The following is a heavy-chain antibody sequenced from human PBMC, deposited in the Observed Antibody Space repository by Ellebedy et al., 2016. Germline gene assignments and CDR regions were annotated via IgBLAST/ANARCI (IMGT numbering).Heavy chain of an antibody. V-gene: IGHV3-21*01. Sequence: GESLKISCAASGFTFSSYSMNWVRQAPGKGLEWVSSISSSSSYIYYADSVKGRFTISRDNAKNSLYLQMNSLRAEDTAVYYCARDRRPMLSSWYYFDYWGQGTLVTVSS. CDR2: ISSSSSYI. D-gene: IGHD6-13*01. CDR1: GFTFSSYS. CDR3: ARDRRPMLSSWYYFDY. J-gene: IGHJ4*02.